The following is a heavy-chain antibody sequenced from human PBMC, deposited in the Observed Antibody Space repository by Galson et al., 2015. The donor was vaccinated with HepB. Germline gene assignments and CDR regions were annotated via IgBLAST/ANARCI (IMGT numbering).Heavy chain of an antibody. CDR2: VYPGDSDT. CDR1: GYGFPGYW. V-gene: IGHV5-51*03. J-gene: IGHJ4*02. D-gene: IGHD3-22*01. Sequence: QSGAEVKKPGESLKISCKGSGYGFPGYWIGWVRQMPGKGLEWMGIVYPGDSDTRYSPSFQGQVTISADTSINTAYLQWTSLKASDTAMNYCVRRPKTYFYNSSGDYNTSYFDYWGQGTLVTVSS. CDR3: VRRPKTYFYNSSGDYNTSYFDY.